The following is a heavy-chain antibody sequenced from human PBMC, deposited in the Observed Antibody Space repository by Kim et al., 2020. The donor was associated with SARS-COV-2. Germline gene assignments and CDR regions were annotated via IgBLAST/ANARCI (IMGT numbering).Heavy chain of an antibody. CDR1: GGSFSGYY. D-gene: IGHD6-13*01. J-gene: IGHJ6*02. Sequence: SETLSLTCAVYGGSFSGYYWSWIRQPPGKGLEWIGEINHSGSTNYNPSLKSRVTISVDTSKNQFSLKLSSVTAADTAVYYCARGSIAAAGTYYYYGMDVWGQGATVTVSS. CDR2: INHSGST. V-gene: IGHV4-34*01. CDR3: ARGSIAAAGTYYYYGMDV.